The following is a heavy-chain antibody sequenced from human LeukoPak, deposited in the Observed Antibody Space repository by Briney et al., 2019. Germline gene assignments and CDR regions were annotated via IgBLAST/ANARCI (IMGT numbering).Heavy chain of an antibody. CDR3: ARRGSGTPHPLFDY. D-gene: IGHD2-2*01. J-gene: IGHJ4*02. CDR2: IIPILGIA. Sequence: ASVKVSCKASGGTFSSYAISWVRQAPGQGLEWMGRIIPILGIANYAQKFQGRVTITADKSTSTAYMELSSLRSEDTAVYYCARRGSGTPHPLFDYWGQGTLVTVSS. V-gene: IGHV1-69*04. CDR1: GGTFSSYA.